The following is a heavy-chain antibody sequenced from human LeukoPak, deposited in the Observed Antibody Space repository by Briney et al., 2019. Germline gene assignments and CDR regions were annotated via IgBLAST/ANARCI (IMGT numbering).Heavy chain of an antibody. CDR1: GFTFSSYS. J-gene: IGHJ4*02. Sequence: PGGSLRLSCAASGFTFSSYSMNWVRQAPGKGLEWVSSISSSSSYIYYADSVKGRFTISRDNAKNSLYLQMNSLRAEDTAVYYCARGNPNYYDSSGYDNWGQGTLVTVSS. CDR3: ARGNPNYYDSSGYDN. D-gene: IGHD3-22*01. V-gene: IGHV3-21*01. CDR2: ISSSSSYI.